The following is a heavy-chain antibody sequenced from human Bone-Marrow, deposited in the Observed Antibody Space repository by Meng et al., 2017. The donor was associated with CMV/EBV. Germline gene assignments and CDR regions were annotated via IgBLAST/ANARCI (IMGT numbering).Heavy chain of an antibody. CDR3: ARVQQLVLGVYYYGMDV. J-gene: IGHJ6*02. V-gene: IGHV3-30*02. CDR1: GFTFSSYG. D-gene: IGHD6-13*01. Sequence: GESLKISCAASGFTFSSYGMHWVRQAPGKGLEWVAFIRYDGSNKYYADSVKGRFTISRDNSKNTLYLQMNSLRAEDTAVYYCARVQQLVLGVYYYGMDVCGQGTTVTVSS. CDR2: IRYDGSNK.